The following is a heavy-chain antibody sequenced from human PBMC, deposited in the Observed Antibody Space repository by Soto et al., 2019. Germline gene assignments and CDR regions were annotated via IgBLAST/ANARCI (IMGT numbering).Heavy chain of an antibody. V-gene: IGHV3-48*02. D-gene: IGHD2-21*02. CDR2: ISSSSSTI. CDR1: GFTFSSYS. CDR3: AIWVVDTFVAARDWFAA. Sequence: GGSLRLSCAASGFTFSSYSMNWVRQAPGKGLEWVSYISSSSSTIYYADSVKGRFTISRDNAKNSLYLQMNSLRDEDTAVYYLAIWVVDTFVAARDWFAAWGQGNRVSFS. J-gene: IGHJ5*02.